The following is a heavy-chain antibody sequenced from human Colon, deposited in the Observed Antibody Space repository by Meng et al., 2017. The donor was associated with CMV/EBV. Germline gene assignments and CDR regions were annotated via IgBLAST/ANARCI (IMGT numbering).Heavy chain of an antibody. D-gene: IGHD2-21*01. V-gene: IGHV3-21*06. J-gene: IGHJ6*02. CDR3: ARDQAGDPYFYYSGLDV. CDR2: ISTSGTYI. CDR1: GFTFSSYG. Sequence: GGSLRLSCAASGFTFSSYGMHWVRQAPGKGLEWVSSISTSGTYIYYADSVKGRFTVSRDTAKSSVYLHMSSLRADDTAVYYCARDQAGDPYFYYSGLDVWGQGTTVTVSS.